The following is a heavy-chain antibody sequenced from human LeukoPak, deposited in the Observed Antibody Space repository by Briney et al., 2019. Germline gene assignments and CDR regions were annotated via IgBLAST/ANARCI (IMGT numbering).Heavy chain of an antibody. D-gene: IGHD3-10*01. CDR1: GGSFSGYY. J-gene: IGHJ4*02. V-gene: IGHV4-34*01. CDR3: ARLIRWYYYGSGSYPTTYYFDY. CDR2: INHRGST. Sequence: SETLTLTCAVYGGSFSGYYWSWIRQPPGKGLEWIGEINHRGSTNYNPSLKSRVTISVDTSKNQFSLKLSSVAAADTAVYYCARLIRWYYYGSGSYPTTYYFDYWGQGTLVTVSS.